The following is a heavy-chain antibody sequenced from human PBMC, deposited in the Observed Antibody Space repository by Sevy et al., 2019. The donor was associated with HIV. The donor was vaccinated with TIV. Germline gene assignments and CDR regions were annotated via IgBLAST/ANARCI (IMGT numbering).Heavy chain of an antibody. D-gene: IGHD3-22*01. CDR1: GFTFSSFA. CDR3: AKGITMMLLVLDAIDI. Sequence: GGSLRLSCAASGFTFSSFAMTWVRRAPAKGLEWVSVLRGSGDNTYYADSVKGRFTISRDNSKNTLYLQMNGLRAEDTAVYYCAKGITMMLLVLDAIDIWGQGTMVTVSS. V-gene: IGHV3-23*01. CDR2: LRGSGDNT. J-gene: IGHJ3*02.